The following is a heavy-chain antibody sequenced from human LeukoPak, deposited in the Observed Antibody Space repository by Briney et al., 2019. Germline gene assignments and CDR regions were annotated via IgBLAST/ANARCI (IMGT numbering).Heavy chain of an antibody. D-gene: IGHD2-21*01. CDR1: GFIFSNYW. CDR2: IKQDGSKK. J-gene: IGHJ4*02. Sequence: PGGSLRLSCAASGSASGFIFSNYWMNWVRQAPGKGLEWVANIKQDGSKKYYADSVKGRFTISRDNAKNSLYLQMNGLRAEDAAVYYCTSGERVDYWGQGTLVTVSS. CDR3: TSGERVDY. V-gene: IGHV3-7*01.